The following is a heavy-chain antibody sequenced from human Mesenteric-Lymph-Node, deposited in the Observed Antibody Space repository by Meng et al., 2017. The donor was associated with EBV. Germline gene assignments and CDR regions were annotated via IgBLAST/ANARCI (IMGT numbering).Heavy chain of an antibody. CDR3: ARDGGYYYNDDY. CDR1: GYSFSNYR. D-gene: IGHD3-22*01. Sequence: QRVQSGARVQNPGASVRFSYNPSGYSFSNYRITCVRLAPGKGLEWMGLISAYNGDTNYAQKFQGRVTMTTDTSTGTAYMELGSLRSDDTAVYYCARDGGYYYNDDYWGQGTLVTVSS. V-gene: IGHV1-18*01. CDR2: ISAYNGDT. J-gene: IGHJ4*02.